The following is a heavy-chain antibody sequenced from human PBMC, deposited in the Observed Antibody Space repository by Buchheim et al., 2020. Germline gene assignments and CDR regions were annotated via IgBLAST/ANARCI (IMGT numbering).Heavy chain of an antibody. Sequence: EVQLVESGGGLVQPGGSLRLSCAASGFTFSSYWMHWVRQAPGKGLVWVSRINSEGSSTSYADSVKGRFTISRDNAENTLYLQMNSLRAEDTAVYYCARDPHYYDSSGFLWYYYGMDVWGQGTT. D-gene: IGHD3-22*01. V-gene: IGHV3-74*01. CDR1: GFTFSSYW. CDR3: ARDPHYYDSSGFLWYYYGMDV. CDR2: INSEGSST. J-gene: IGHJ6*02.